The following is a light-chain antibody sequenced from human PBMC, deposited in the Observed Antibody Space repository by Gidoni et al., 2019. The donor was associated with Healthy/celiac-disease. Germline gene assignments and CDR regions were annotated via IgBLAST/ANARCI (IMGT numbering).Light chain of an antibody. Sequence: SSALPQPPSLSVSPGQTARITRPVDALPKKYAYWYQQKSGQAPMLVIYEDSKRPSGIPERFSGSSSGTMATLTISGAQVEDEADYYCYSTDSSGNHGVFGGGTKLTVL. CDR1: ALPKKY. CDR3: YSTDSSGNHGV. J-gene: IGLJ2*01. V-gene: IGLV3-10*01. CDR2: EDS.